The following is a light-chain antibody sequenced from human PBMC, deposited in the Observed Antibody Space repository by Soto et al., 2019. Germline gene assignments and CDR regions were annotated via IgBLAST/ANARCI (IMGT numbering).Light chain of an antibody. CDR3: SSYTISSTVV. V-gene: IGLV2-14*03. CDR2: DVG. CDR1: SSDVGGYKY. J-gene: IGLJ2*01. Sequence: QSAPTQPASVSGSPGQSITISCTGTSSDVGGYKYVSWYQHHPGKAPKLMIYDVGNRPSGVSNRFSGSKSGNTASLTISGLQAEDEADYYCSSYTISSTVVFGGGTKLTVL.